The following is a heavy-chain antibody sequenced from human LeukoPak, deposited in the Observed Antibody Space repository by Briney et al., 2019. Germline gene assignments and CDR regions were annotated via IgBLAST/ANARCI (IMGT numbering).Heavy chain of an antibody. CDR3: ARGYYYDSSGIWGDFDY. CDR2: INPSGGST. V-gene: IGHV1-46*01. CDR1: GYTFTSYY. Sequence: GASVKVSCKASGYTFTSYYMHWVRQAPGQGLEWMGIINPSGGSTSYAQKFQGRVTMTRDTSTSTVYMELSSLRSEDTAVYYCARGYYYDSSGIWGDFDYWGQGTLVTVSS. J-gene: IGHJ4*02. D-gene: IGHD3-22*01.